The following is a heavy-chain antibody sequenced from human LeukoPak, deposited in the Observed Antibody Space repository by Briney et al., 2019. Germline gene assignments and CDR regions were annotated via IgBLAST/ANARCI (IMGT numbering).Heavy chain of an antibody. V-gene: IGHV3-30*18. CDR3: AKVGGRGRRDSGYYRYFDY. D-gene: IGHD3-22*01. J-gene: IGHJ4*02. CDR2: ISYDGSNK. CDR1: GFTFSSYG. Sequence: GALRLSCAASGFTFSSYGMHWVRQAPGKGLEWVAVISYDGSNKYYADSVKGRFTISRDNSKNTLYLQMNSLRAEDTAVYYCAKVGGRGRRDSGYYRYFDYWGQGTLVTVSS.